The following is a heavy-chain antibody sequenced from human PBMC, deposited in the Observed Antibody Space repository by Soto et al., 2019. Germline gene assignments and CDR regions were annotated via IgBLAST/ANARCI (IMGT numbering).Heavy chain of an antibody. CDR3: ARERGGIAARPVPGYYYYGMDV. J-gene: IGHJ6*02. Sequence: PGGSLRLSCAASGFTFSSYAMHWVRQAPGKGLEWVAVISYDGSNKYYADSVKGRSTISRDNSKNTLYLQMNSLRAEDTAVYYCARERGGIAARPVPGYYYYGMDVWGQGTTVTVSS. D-gene: IGHD6-6*01. CDR1: GFTFSSYA. CDR2: ISYDGSNK. V-gene: IGHV3-30-3*01.